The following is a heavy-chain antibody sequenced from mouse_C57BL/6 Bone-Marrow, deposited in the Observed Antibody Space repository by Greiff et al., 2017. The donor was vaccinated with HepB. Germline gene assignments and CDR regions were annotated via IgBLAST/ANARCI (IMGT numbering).Heavy chain of an antibody. Sequence: EVQGVESGGGLVQPGGSLKLSCAASGFTFSDYYMYWVRQTPEKRLEWVAYISNGGGSTYYPDTVKGRFTISRDNAKNTLYLQMSRLKSEDTAMYYCARHTYYGNYGFAYWGQGTLFTVSA. D-gene: IGHD2-10*01. J-gene: IGHJ3*01. CDR2: ISNGGGST. CDR3: ARHTYYGNYGFAY. V-gene: IGHV5-12*01. CDR1: GFTFSDYY.